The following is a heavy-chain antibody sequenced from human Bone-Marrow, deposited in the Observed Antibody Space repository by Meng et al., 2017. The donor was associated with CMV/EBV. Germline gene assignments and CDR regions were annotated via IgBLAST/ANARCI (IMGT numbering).Heavy chain of an antibody. CDR1: GYSFTSYW. J-gene: IGHJ4*02. CDR2: IYPGDSDT. D-gene: IGHD2-2*01. Sequence: GESLKISCQGSGYSFTSYWIGWVRQMPGKGLEWMGIIYPGDSDTRYSPSFQGQVTISADKSISTAYLQWSSLKASDTAMYYCARQNPPPHFGSTSFRYNYFDYWGQGTLVTVSS. V-gene: IGHV5-51*01. CDR3: ARQNPPPHFGSTSFRYNYFDY.